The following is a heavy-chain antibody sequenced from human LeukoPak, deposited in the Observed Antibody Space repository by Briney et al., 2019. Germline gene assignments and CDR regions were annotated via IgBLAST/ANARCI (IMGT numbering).Heavy chain of an antibody. V-gene: IGHV3-48*01. CDR3: AKAGYSSSYYDY. CDR2: ISRSSTTI. CDR1: GFTFSSYS. D-gene: IGHD6-13*01. J-gene: IGHJ4*02. Sequence: GGSLRLSRAASGFTFSSYSVNWVRQAPGRGLEWVSYISRSSTTIYYADSVKGRFTISRDNAKNSLYLQMNSLRAEDTAVYYCAKAGYSSSYYDYWGQGTLVTVSS.